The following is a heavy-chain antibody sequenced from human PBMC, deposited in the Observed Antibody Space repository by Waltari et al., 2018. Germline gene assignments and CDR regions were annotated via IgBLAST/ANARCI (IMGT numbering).Heavy chain of an antibody. Sequence: QITLKESGPTLVKPTQTLTLTCTFSGFSLSTSGVGVGWVRQPPGKALEWLALIYWNDDKRYSPSLKSRLTITKDTSKNQVVLTMTNMDPVDTATYYCAHSQAWLRLFGYWGQGTLVTVSS. CDR2: IYWNDDK. J-gene: IGHJ4*02. CDR3: AHSQAWLRLFGY. CDR1: GFSLSTSGVG. D-gene: IGHD5-12*01. V-gene: IGHV2-5*01.